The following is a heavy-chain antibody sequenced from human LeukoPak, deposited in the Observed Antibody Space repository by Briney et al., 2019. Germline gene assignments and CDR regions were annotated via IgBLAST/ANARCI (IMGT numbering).Heavy chain of an antibody. CDR3: ARCPLYSSSPRGAFDI. CDR1: GGTFSSYA. V-gene: IGHV1-69*05. Sequence: GASVTVSCKASGGTFSSYAISWVRQAPGQGPEWMGGIIPIFGTANYAQKFQGRVTITTDESTSTAYMELSSLRSEDTAVYYCARCPLYSSSPRGAFDIWGQGTMVTVSS. J-gene: IGHJ3*02. CDR2: IIPIFGTA. D-gene: IGHD6-6*01.